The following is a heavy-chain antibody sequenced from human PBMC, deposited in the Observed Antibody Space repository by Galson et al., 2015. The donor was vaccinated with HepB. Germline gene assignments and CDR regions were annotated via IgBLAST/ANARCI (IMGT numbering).Heavy chain of an antibody. CDR3: ARGWDTDVTSNFDY. V-gene: IGHV3-7*03. CDR2: IQQDGSEK. D-gene: IGHD5-18*01. Sequence: SLRLSCAVSGFTYHNYWMSWVRQAPGRGLEWVANIQQDGSEKYYVDSVEGRFTVSRDNAKKTLYLDMNALSVEDTAVDYCARGWDTDVTSNFDYWGQGALVTVSS. CDR1: GFTYHNYW. J-gene: IGHJ4*02.